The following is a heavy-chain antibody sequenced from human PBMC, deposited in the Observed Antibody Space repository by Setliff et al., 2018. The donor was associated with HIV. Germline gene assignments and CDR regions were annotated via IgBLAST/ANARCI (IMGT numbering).Heavy chain of an antibody. J-gene: IGHJ4*02. CDR1: GGSIRSYY. D-gene: IGHD3-3*01. V-gene: IGHV4-59*08. CDR2: VFYNGDT. CDR3: ARQMTIPGVAVTPVDY. Sequence: SETLSLTCTVSGGSIRSYYWSWIRQSPGKGLEWIGYVFYNGDTAYNSSLKSRLTISVDTSKSQFSLKLTSVTAADTAVYYCARQMTIPGVAVTPVDYWGQGALVTV.